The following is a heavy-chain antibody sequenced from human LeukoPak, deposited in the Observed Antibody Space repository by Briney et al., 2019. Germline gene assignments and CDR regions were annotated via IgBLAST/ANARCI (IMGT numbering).Heavy chain of an antibody. V-gene: IGHV3-48*01. CDR1: GFTFSSYS. D-gene: IGHD5-18*01. CDR3: ARPGGLTAMVTYYFDY. Sequence: PGGSLRLSCAASGFTFSSYSMNWVRQAPGKGLEWVSYISSSSSTTYYADSVKGRFTISRDNAKNSLYLQMNSLRAEDTAVYYCARPGGLTAMVTYYFDYWGQGTLVTVSS. CDR2: ISSSSSTT. J-gene: IGHJ4*02.